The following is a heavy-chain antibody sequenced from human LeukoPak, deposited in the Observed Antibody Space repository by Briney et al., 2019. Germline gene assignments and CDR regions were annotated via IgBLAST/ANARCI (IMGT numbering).Heavy chain of an antibody. Sequence: PGGSLRLSCAASGFTVSRNYMSWVRQAPGKGLEWVSVIYSGGRTYYADPVKGRFTTSRDNSKNTLYLQMNRLRAEDTAVYYCARAGPSSSWHQFDYWGQGTLVTVSS. D-gene: IGHD6-13*01. J-gene: IGHJ4*02. V-gene: IGHV3-66*01. CDR2: IYSGGRT. CDR3: ARAGPSSSWHQFDY. CDR1: GFTVSRNY.